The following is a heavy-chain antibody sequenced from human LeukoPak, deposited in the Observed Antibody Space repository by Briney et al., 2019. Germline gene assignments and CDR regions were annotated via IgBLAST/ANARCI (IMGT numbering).Heavy chain of an antibody. CDR1: GFTFSSYW. CDR2: IKQDGSEK. J-gene: IGHJ4*02. Sequence: GGSLRLSCAASGFTFSSYWMSWVRQAPGKGLEWVANIKQDGSEKYYVDSVKGRFTISRDNAKNSLYLQMNSLRAEDTAVYYCARSADRSGYFREITLYYFDYWGQGTLVTVSS. V-gene: IGHV3-7*03. D-gene: IGHD3-22*01. CDR3: ARSADRSGYFREITLYYFDY.